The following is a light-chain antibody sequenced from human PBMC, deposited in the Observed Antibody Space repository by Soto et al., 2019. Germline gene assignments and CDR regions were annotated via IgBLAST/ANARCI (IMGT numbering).Light chain of an antibody. Sequence: QSALTQPASVSGSPGQSITISCTGTSSDVGGYNYVSWYQQHPGKAPRLMIYEVSNRPSGVSNRFSGSKSGNTASLTISGLQSEDEADYYCSSYTNSHNLGVLFGGGTKVTVL. CDR2: EVS. J-gene: IGLJ2*01. CDR3: SSYTNSHNLGVL. V-gene: IGLV2-14*01. CDR1: SSDVGGYNY.